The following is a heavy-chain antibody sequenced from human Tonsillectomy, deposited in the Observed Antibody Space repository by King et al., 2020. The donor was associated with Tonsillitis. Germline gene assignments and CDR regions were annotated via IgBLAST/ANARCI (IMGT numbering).Heavy chain of an antibody. CDR3: ARGYYDSSAYYDGFDV. Sequence: QLQESGPGLVKPSQTLSLTCTVSGGSISSSNYYWRWIRQPAGKGLEWIGRIYTSGSTNYNPSLKSRVTISPDTSKNQFSLRLSSVTAADTAVYFCARGYYDSSAYYDGFDVWGQGTMVTVSS. D-gene: IGHD3-22*01. CDR1: GGSISSSNYY. J-gene: IGHJ3*01. CDR2: IYTSGST. V-gene: IGHV4-61*02.